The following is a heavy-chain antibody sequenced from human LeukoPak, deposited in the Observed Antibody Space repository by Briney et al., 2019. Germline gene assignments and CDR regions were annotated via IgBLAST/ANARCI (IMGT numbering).Heavy chain of an antibody. J-gene: IGHJ3*02. CDR1: GGSISSGDYY. D-gene: IGHD2-15*01. Sequence: PSQTLSLTCTVSGGSISSGDYYWSWIRQPPGKGLEWIGYIYYSGSTNYNPSLKSRVTISVDMSKNQFSLKLSSVTAADTAVYYCARWIEVVDAFDIWGQGTMVTVSS. CDR3: ARWIEVVDAFDI. CDR2: IYYSGST. V-gene: IGHV4-61*08.